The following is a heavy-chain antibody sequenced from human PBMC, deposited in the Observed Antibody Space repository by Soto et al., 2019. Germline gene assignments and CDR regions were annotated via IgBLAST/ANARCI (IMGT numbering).Heavy chain of an antibody. D-gene: IGHD3-10*01. V-gene: IGHV4-59*01. CDR1: GGSTTSDY. Sequence: SETLSLTCTVSGGSTTSDYRSWIRQPPGKGLEWLGYIFHSLGAKYNPSLGSRGTISLDTSKNQLPLSLRSVTAADTAIYFCVRDLNGSGDYWGQVTLVTVSS. CDR2: IFHSLGA. J-gene: IGHJ4*02. CDR3: VRDLNGSGDY.